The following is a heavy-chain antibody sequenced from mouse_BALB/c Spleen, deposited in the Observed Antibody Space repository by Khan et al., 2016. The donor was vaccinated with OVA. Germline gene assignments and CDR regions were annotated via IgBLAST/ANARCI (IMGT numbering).Heavy chain of an antibody. CDR2: IFPGTGTT. V-gene: IGHV1S132*01. J-gene: IGHJ3*01. D-gene: IGHD1-1*02. CDR1: GYTFTSYW. Sequence: QVQLKQSGAELVKPGASVKLSCKTSGYTFTSYWIQWVKQRPGQGLGWIGQIFPGTGTTYYNENFKGKATLTVDTSSSTAYMQVSSLTSEDSAGDECARGYCGNYEFDYWGQGTQVTVSP. CDR3: ARGYCGNYEFDY.